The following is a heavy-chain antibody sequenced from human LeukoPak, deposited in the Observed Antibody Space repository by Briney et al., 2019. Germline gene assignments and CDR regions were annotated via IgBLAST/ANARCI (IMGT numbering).Heavy chain of an antibody. CDR3: TKRPVVVITTPYFDY. J-gene: IGHJ4*02. CDR1: GFTFSSYA. V-gene: IGHV3-23*01. Sequence: GSLRLSCAASGFTFSSYAMSWVRQAPGKGLEWVSSISGSGTSTYYADSVKGRFTISRDNSKNTLVLQMNSLRAEDTAVYYCTKRPVVVITTPYFDYWGQGTLVTVSS. CDR2: ISGSGTST. D-gene: IGHD3-22*01.